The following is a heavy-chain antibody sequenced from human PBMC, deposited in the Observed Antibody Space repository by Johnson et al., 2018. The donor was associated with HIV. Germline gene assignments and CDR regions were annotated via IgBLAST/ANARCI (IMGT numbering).Heavy chain of an antibody. V-gene: IGHV3-7*01. J-gene: IGHJ3*02. CDR1: GFIFSSYW. D-gene: IGHD1-26*01. CDR2: IREDGSDK. CDR3: AKDMFRWELLDGDTFDI. Sequence: VQLVESGGGLVQPGGSLRLSCAASGFIFSSYWMTWVRQAPGKGLEWLANIREDGSDKYYAGSVKGRFTISRDNAKNTLYLEMSGLRADDTAVYYCAKDMFRWELLDGDTFDIWGQGTMVTVSS.